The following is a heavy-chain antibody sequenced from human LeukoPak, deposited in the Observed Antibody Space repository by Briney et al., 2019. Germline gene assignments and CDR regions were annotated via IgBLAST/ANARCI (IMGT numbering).Heavy chain of an antibody. CDR3: AKDTQLWPLD. CDR1: GFIFSDYY. J-gene: IGHJ4*02. V-gene: IGHV3-30*18. D-gene: IGHD5-18*01. CDR2: ISNDGNYK. Sequence: GGSLRLSCTTSGFIFSDYYMSWIRQAPGKGLEWVALISNDGNYKYYADSVKGRFTISRVNSKNTLYLQMNSLRAEDTAVYYCAKDTQLWPLDWGQGTLVTVSS.